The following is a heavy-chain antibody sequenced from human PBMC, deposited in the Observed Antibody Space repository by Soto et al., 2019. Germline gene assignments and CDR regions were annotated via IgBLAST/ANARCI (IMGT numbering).Heavy chain of an antibody. D-gene: IGHD6-6*01. V-gene: IGHV3-30-3*01. J-gene: IGHJ6*02. CDR2: ISYDGSNK. Sequence: GGSLRLSCAASGVTFSSYAMHWVHQAPGKGLEWVAVISYDGSNKYYADSVKGRFTISRDNSKNTLYLQMNSLRAEDTAVYYCARNKLEMIAARSPYYYYYGMDVWGQGTTVTVSS. CDR1: GVTFSSYA. CDR3: ARNKLEMIAARSPYYYYYGMDV.